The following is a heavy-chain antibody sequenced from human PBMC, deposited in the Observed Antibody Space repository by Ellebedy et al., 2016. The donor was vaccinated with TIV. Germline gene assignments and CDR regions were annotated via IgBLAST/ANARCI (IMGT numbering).Heavy chain of an antibody. CDR3: VKDGPHGYGYPFYFDY. CDR1: GFTFSNYW. D-gene: IGHD3-16*01. V-gene: IGHV3-74*01. Sequence: GESLKISCAASGFTFSNYWMHWVRQDPGKGLVWVSRISPDGTSTTYADSVKGRFTISRDNAKNTLYLQMNNLRTEDTAVYFCVKDGPHGYGYPFYFDYWGQGTLVTVSS. CDR2: ISPDGTST. J-gene: IGHJ4*02.